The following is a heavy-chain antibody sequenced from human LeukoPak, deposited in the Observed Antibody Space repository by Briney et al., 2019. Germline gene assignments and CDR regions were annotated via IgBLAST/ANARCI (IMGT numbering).Heavy chain of an antibody. V-gene: IGHV3-30-3*02. CDR2: ISGDGSNE. Sequence: GKSLRLSCAASGFIFGNYPMHWVRQAPGKGLEWVAVISGDGSNEHYADSAKGRFTVSRDNAKSTAYLQMNGLRSEDTAVYYCAKNDPDSSEDWGQGTLVTVSS. J-gene: IGHJ4*02. CDR1: GFIFGNYP. CDR3: AKNDPDSSED. D-gene: IGHD3-22*01.